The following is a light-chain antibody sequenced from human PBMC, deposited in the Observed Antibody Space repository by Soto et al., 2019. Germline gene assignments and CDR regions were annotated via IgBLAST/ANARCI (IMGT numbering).Light chain of an antibody. J-gene: IGKJ5*01. Sequence: EIVMTQSPATLSVSPGERATLSCRASQSVSINLSLYHQKPGQTPSLLIYDTATRATGIPARICGSGSGTEFTLTISSQLSEDVSGYYCRQYYKWPPDAFGQGTRLEIK. CDR2: DTA. V-gene: IGKV3-15*01. CDR1: QSVSIN. CDR3: RQYYKWPPDA.